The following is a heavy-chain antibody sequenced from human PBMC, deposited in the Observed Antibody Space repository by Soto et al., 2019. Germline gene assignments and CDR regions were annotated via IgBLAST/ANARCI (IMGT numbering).Heavy chain of an antibody. Sequence: QVQLQQWGAGLLKPSETLSLKCAVTGGSLSGYYWSWIRQPPGKGLEWIGEVKDGGNTNYSPSLRGRVTISSDTSNNQFSLRLNSVTAADTGVYYCARGQEGVVVTHWDHGSLVTVSS. CDR3: ARGQEGVVVTH. V-gene: IGHV4-34*01. CDR2: VKDGGNT. D-gene: IGHD3-22*01. CDR1: GGSLSGYY. J-gene: IGHJ4*01.